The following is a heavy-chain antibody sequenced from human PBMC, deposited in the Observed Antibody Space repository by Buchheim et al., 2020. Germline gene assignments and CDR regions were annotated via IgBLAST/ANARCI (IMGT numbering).Heavy chain of an antibody. J-gene: IGHJ4*02. CDR1: GFTFSSYG. D-gene: IGHD6-19*01. CDR2: IWYDGSNK. Sequence: QVQLVESGGGVVQPGRSLRLSCAASGFTFSSYGMHWVRQAPGKGLEWVAVIWYDGSNKYYADSVKGRFTIYRDNSKNTLYLQMNSLRAEDTAVYYCARLAGSSGWYDVNDYWGQGTL. CDR3: ARLAGSSGWYDVNDY. V-gene: IGHV3-33*01.